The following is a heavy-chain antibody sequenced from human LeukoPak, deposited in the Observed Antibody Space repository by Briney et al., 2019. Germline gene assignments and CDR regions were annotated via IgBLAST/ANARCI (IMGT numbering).Heavy chain of an antibody. D-gene: IGHD5-24*01. J-gene: IGHJ4*02. CDR3: AREGGNGWLQSRDYFDY. CDR2: IYYSGST. CDR1: GGSISSSSYY. V-gene: IGHV4-39*07. Sequence: SGTLSLTCTVSGGSISSSSYYWGWIRQPPGKGLEWIGSIYYSGSTYYNPSLKSRVTISVDTSKNQFSLKLSSVTAADTAVYYCAREGGNGWLQSRDYFDYWGQGTLVTVSS.